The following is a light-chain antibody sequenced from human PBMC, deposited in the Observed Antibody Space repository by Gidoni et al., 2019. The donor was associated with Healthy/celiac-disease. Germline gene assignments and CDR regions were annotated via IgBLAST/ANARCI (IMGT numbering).Light chain of an antibody. CDR2: AAS. J-gene: IGKJ2*01. CDR3: QQSYSTSLYT. Sequence: IQMPQSPSSLSASVGDRVTITCRASQSISSYLNWYQHKPGKAPKLLIYAASSLQSGVPSRFSGSGAWTDFTHTISSLQPEDFATYYCQQSYSTSLYTFXQXTKLEIK. CDR1: QSISSY. V-gene: IGKV1-39*01.